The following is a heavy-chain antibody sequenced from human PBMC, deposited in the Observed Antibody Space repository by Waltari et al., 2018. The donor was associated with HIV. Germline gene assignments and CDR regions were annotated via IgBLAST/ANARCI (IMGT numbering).Heavy chain of an antibody. D-gene: IGHD6-19*01. CDR1: GFTFGDYA. Sequence: EVQLVESGVGLVQPGRSLRLSCTASGFTFGDYAMSWVRQAPGKGLEWVGFIRSKAYGGTTEYAASVKGRFTISRDDSKSIAYLQMNSLKTEDTAVYYCTRAVAGFDYWGQGTLVTVSS. CDR3: TRAVAGFDY. CDR2: IRSKAYGGTT. V-gene: IGHV3-49*04. J-gene: IGHJ4*02.